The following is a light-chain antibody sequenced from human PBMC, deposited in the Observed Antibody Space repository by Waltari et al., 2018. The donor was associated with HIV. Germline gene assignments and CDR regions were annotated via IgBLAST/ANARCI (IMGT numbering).Light chain of an antibody. J-gene: IGKJ1*01. CDR2: GAS. CDR3: QQYGSSPQT. Sequence: EIVLTQSPGTLSLSPGERATLSCRASQSVSSNYLTWYRQKPGQAPRLLIYGASSRATGIPDRFSGSGSGTDFTFTISRLEPEDFAVYYCQQYGSSPQTFGRGTKVELK. V-gene: IGKV3-20*01. CDR1: QSVSSNY.